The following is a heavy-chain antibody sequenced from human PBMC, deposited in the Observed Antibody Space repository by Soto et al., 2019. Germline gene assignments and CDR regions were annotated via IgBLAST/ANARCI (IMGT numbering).Heavy chain of an antibody. CDR3: ARDLEMITMVRGAPRGFDP. D-gene: IGHD3-10*01. J-gene: IGHJ5*02. CDR2: INAGNGNT. CDR1: GYTFTSYA. V-gene: IGHV1-3*01. Sequence: ASVKVSCKASGYTFTSYAMHWVRQAPGQRLEWMGWINAGNGNTKYSQKSQGRVTITRDTSASTAYMELSSLRSEDTAVYYCARDLEMITMVRGAPRGFDPWGQGTLVTVSS.